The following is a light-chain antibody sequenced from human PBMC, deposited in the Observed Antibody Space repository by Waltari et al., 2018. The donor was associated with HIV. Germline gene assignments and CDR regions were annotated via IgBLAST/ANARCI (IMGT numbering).Light chain of an antibody. CDR3: QQYHESPRT. Sequence: ATRMTQSPPSVSAATGDTVTITCRASRDIATHLAWYQHKPGSAPHLLIYGASTLQKGVPPRFNGSGSGTSFSLTVTCLQSEDFATFFCQQYHESPRTFGQGTTVEV. V-gene: IGKV1-8*01. CDR1: RDIATH. CDR2: GAS. J-gene: IGKJ1*01.